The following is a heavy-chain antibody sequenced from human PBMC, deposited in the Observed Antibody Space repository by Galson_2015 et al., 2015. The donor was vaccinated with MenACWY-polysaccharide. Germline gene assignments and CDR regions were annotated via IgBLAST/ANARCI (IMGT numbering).Heavy chain of an antibody. CDR2: IKQDGSEK. CDR3: ARRHCSGSICSAGDH. D-gene: IGHD2-15*01. CDR1: GFTFSSYW. V-gene: IGHV3-7*01. Sequence: SLRLSCAASGFTFSSYWMSWVRQAPGKVLEWVANIKQDGSEKYYVNSVKGRFTISRDNAKNSLYLQMNSLRAEDTAVYYCARRHCSGSICSAGDHWGRASLVTVSS. J-gene: IGHJ5*02.